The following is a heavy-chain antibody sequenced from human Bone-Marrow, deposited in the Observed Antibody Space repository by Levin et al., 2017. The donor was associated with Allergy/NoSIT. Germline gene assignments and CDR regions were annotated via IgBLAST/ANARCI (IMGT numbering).Heavy chain of an antibody. Sequence: GESLKISCQTSGYTFSSYGISWVRQAPGDGLQWMGWISAYNGNIYYAQKFQGRVTMTTDTPTSTAYMELRSLRSDDTAVYFCARVPPRDIPNVVVLIKDLDYWGQGTLVTVSS. J-gene: IGHJ4*02. V-gene: IGHV1-18*01. CDR1: GYTFSSYG. CDR3: ARVPPRDIPNVVVLIKDLDY. CDR2: ISAYNGNI. D-gene: IGHD3-22*01.